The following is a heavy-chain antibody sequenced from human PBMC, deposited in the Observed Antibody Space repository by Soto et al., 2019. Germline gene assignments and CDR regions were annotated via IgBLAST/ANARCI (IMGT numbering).Heavy chain of an antibody. V-gene: IGHV2-5*01. CDR3: ALELSGYYYVMDV. Sequence: QITLRESGPTLVKPTQTLTLTCAYSGFSFSTTGVGVGWFRQPPGQALQWLALIYWNGNERYSPSLNGRLTVTKDTSKNQVLLTMTKVDPVDTATYYCALELSGYYYVMDVWGPGTNVTVSS. D-gene: IGHD1-1*01. CDR2: IYWNGNE. J-gene: IGHJ6*02. CDR1: GFSFSTTGVG.